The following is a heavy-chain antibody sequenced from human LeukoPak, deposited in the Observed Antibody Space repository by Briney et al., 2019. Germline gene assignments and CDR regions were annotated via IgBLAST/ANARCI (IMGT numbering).Heavy chain of an antibody. CDR2: ISYDGSNK. CDR1: GFTFSSYA. V-gene: IGHV3-30-3*01. CDR3: ARAMYYYDSSGPEDI. Sequence: GGSLRLSCAASGFTFSSYAMHWVRQAPGKGLEWVAVISYDGSNKYYADSVKGRFTISRDNSKNTLYLQMNSLRAEDTAVYYCARAMYYYDSSGPEDIWGQGTMVTVSS. D-gene: IGHD3-22*01. J-gene: IGHJ3*02.